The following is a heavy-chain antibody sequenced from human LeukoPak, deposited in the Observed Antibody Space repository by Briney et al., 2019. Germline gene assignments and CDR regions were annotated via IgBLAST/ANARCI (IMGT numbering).Heavy chain of an antibody. CDR2: IQYDGSNA. J-gene: IGHJ6*03. D-gene: IGHD2-8*01. V-gene: IGHV3-30*02. CDR3: AKDRCSNGVGCYYYYMDV. CDR1: RFTFSSYG. Sequence: GGSLRLSCAASRFTFSSYGMHWVRQAPGKGLEWVAYIQYDGSNAQYAGSVKGRFSIARDSSKNILYLQMNSLRAEDTAVYYCAKDRCSNGVGCYYYYMDVWGKGTTVTISS.